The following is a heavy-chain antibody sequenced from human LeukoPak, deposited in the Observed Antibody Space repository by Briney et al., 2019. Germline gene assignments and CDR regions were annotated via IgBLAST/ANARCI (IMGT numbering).Heavy chain of an antibody. V-gene: IGHV4-30-2*01. Sequence: PSETLSLTCTVSGVSISSGGYYWSWIRQPPGKGLEWIGYIYHSGSTYYNPSLKSRVTISVDRSKNQFSLKLSSVTAADTAMYYCARLEIQVGSDYWGQGTLVTVSS. J-gene: IGHJ4*02. D-gene: IGHD1-1*01. CDR2: IYHSGST. CDR1: GVSISSGGYY. CDR3: ARLEIQVGSDY.